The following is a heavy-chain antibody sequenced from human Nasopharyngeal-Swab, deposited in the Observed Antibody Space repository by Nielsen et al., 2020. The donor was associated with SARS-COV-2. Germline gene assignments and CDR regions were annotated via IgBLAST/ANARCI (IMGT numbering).Heavy chain of an antibody. V-gene: IGHV3-48*02. Sequence: GESLKISCAASGFTFSSYSMNWVRQAPGKGLEWVSYISSGSSTIYYADSVKGRFTISRDNAKNSLYLQMNSLRDEDTAVYYCARDGYSSSWYAFDIWGQGTMVTVSS. CDR1: GFTFSSYS. J-gene: IGHJ3*02. D-gene: IGHD6-6*01. CDR2: ISSGSSTI. CDR3: ARDGYSSSWYAFDI.